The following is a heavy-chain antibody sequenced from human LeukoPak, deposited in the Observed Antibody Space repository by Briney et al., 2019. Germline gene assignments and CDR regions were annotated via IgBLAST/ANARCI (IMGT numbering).Heavy chain of an antibody. D-gene: IGHD6-19*01. CDR1: GFTFSSYA. V-gene: IGHV3-30*04. Sequence: GGSLRVSCAASGFTFSSYAMHWVRQAPGKGLEWVAVISYDGSNKYYADSVKGRFTISRDNSKNTLYLQMNSLRAEDTAVYYCARDTGGWNFDYWGQGTLVTVSS. J-gene: IGHJ4*02. CDR3: ARDTGGWNFDY. CDR2: ISYDGSNK.